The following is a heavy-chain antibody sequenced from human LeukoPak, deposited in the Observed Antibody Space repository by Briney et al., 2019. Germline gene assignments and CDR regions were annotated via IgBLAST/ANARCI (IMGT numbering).Heavy chain of an antibody. Sequence: ASVKVSCKVSGYTLTELSMHWVRQAPGKGLEWMGGFDPEDGETIYAQKFQGRVTMTEDTSTDTAYMELSSLRSEDTAVYYCATGGHLWFGELSPLDYWGQGTLVTVSS. V-gene: IGHV1-24*01. CDR3: ATGGHLWFGELSPLDY. J-gene: IGHJ4*02. CDR1: GYTLTELS. CDR2: FDPEDGET. D-gene: IGHD3-10*01.